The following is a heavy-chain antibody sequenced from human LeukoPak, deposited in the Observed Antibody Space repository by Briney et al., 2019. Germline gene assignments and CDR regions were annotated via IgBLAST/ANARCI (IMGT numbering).Heavy chain of an antibody. CDR3: ARDYGGWRFDY. D-gene: IGHD2-8*01. CDR2: IYTSGST. V-gene: IGHV4-4*07. CDR1: GASISSYY. J-gene: IGHJ4*02. Sequence: SETLSLTCTVSGASISSYYWSWIRQPAGKGLEWIGRIYTSGSTNYNPSLKSRVTLSVDTSKNQISLKLRSVTAADTAVYYCARDYGGWRFDYWGQGTLVTVSS.